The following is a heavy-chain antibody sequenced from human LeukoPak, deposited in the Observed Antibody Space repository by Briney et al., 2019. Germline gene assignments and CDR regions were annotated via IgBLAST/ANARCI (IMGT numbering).Heavy chain of an antibody. CDR2: IYNSGST. CDR3: ARVSGYDWESFYDY. J-gene: IGHJ4*02. D-gene: IGHD5-12*01. V-gene: IGHV4-38-2*02. CDR1: GYSISSGYY. Sequence: PSETLSLTCTVSGYSISSGYYWGWIRQPPGKGLEWIGSIYNSGSTYYNPSLKSRVTISVDTSKSQFSLKRRSVTAADTAVYYCARVSGYDWESFYDYWGQGSLVTVSS.